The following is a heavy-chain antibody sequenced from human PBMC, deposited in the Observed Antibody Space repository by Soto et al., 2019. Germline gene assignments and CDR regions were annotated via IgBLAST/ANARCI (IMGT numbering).Heavy chain of an antibody. D-gene: IGHD5-12*01. CDR1: GGSISSYY. Sequence: SETLSLTCTVSGGSISSYYWSWIRQPPGKGLEWIGYIYYSGSTNYNPSLKSRVTISVDTSKNQFSLKLSSVTAADTAVYYCAGVLGVEMATTRQYYFDYWGQGTLVTVSS. V-gene: IGHV4-59*01. CDR2: IYYSGST. J-gene: IGHJ4*01. CDR3: AGVLGVEMATTRQYYFDY.